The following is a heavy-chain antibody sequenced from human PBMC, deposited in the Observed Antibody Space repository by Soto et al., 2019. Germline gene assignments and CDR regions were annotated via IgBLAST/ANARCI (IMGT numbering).Heavy chain of an antibody. J-gene: IGHJ4*02. V-gene: IGHV3-23*01. Sequence: GGSLRLSCAASGVTFSTYVMSWVRQAPGKGPEWVSTIGGGGSSTYYADSVKGRFTISRDNSKNTLYLQMNSLRPEDTAVYYCAKEGALGLYYFDYWGQGTLVTVSS. D-gene: IGHD3-10*01. CDR3: AKEGALGLYYFDY. CDR1: GVTFSTYV. CDR2: IGGGGSST.